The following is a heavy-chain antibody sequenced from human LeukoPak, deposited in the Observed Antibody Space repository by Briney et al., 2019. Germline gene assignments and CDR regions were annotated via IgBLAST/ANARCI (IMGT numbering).Heavy chain of an antibody. J-gene: IGHJ4*02. Sequence: PSETLSLTCTVSGGSIGSSSYYWGWIRQPPGKGLEWIGSIYYSGSTYYNPSLKSRVTISVDTSKNQFSLKLSSVTAADTAVYYCARGHTAVTRHFDFWGQGTLVTVSS. V-gene: IGHV4-39*01. CDR3: ARGHTAVTRHFDF. CDR2: IYYSGST. D-gene: IGHD4-17*01. CDR1: GGSIGSSSYY.